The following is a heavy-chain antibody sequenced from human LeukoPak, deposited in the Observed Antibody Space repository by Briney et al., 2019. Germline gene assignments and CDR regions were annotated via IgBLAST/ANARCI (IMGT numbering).Heavy chain of an antibody. Sequence: SETLSLTCAVYGGSFSGHFWIWIRQPPGKGLERIGEINHSGSTNYNPSLKSRVTMSVDTSKNQFSLKLNSVTAADTAVYYCARGGRGVPTARRFKPGNWFDPWGQGALVTVFS. CDR3: ARGGRGVPTARRFKPGNWFDP. CDR2: INHSGST. J-gene: IGHJ5*02. CDR1: GGSFSGHF. D-gene: IGHD3-10*01. V-gene: IGHV4-34*01.